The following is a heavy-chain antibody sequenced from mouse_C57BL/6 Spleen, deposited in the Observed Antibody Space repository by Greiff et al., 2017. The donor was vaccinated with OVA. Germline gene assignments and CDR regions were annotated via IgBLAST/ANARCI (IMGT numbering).Heavy chain of an antibody. D-gene: IGHD1-1*01. J-gene: IGHJ2*01. Sequence: QVQLQQSGAELARPGASVKLSCKASGYTFTSYGISWVKQRTGQGLEWIGEIYPRSGNTYYNEKFKGKATLTADKSSSTAYMELRSLTSEDSAVYFCAIITTVVATNYFDYWGQGTTLTVSS. CDR3: AIITTVVATNYFDY. V-gene: IGHV1-81*01. CDR2: IYPRSGNT. CDR1: GYTFTSYG.